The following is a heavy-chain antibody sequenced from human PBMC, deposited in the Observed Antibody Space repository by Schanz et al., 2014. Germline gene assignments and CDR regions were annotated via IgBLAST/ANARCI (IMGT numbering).Heavy chain of an antibody. V-gene: IGHV3-15*01. Sequence: EVQLLESGGGLVKPGGSLRLSCAASGFTFSNAWMSWVRQAPGKGLEWVARIKSKADGGTTDYPAPVKGRFIISRDDSKNTLYLQMNSLKTEDTAVYYCTTYGLGYYFDYWGQGTLVPVSS. CDR1: GFTFSNAW. D-gene: IGHD3-10*01. CDR2: IKSKADGGTT. CDR3: TTYGLGYYFDY. J-gene: IGHJ4*02.